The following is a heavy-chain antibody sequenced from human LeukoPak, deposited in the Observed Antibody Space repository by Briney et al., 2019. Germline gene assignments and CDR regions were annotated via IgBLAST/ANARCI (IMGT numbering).Heavy chain of an antibody. Sequence: GGSLRLSCAASGFTFSGYAMHWVRQAPGKGLEWVSVISYDGSNKYCADSVKGRFTISRENSKNTLYLQMSSLRAEDTAVYYCARAWMATIIDYWGQGTLVTVSS. CDR1: GFTFSGYA. CDR3: ARAWMATIIDY. V-gene: IGHV3-30-3*01. J-gene: IGHJ4*02. D-gene: IGHD5-24*01. CDR2: ISYDGSNK.